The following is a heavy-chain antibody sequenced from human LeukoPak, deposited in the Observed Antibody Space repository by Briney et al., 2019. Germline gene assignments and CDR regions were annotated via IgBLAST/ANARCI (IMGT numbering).Heavy chain of an antibody. CDR2: ICTSGDCT. Sequence: GGSLRLSCAASGFTFKNYGMSWVRQAPGKGREWVSAICTSGDCTYYGDSVKGRFTISRDNSKNTVYFQMNSLRAEDTAVYYCAKDFGGAGSYYCPFDSWGQGTLVTVSS. CDR3: AKDFGGAGSYYCPFDS. D-gene: IGHD3-10*01. V-gene: IGHV3-23*01. CDR1: GFTFKNYG. J-gene: IGHJ4*02.